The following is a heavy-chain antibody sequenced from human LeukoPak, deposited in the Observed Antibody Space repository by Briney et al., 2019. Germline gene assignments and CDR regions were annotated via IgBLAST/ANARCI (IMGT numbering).Heavy chain of an antibody. CDR1: GGSFSGYY. Sequence: PSETLSLTCAVYGGSFSGYYWSWIRQPPGKGLEWIGEINHSGSTNYNPSLKSRVTISVDTSKNQFSLKLSSVTAADTAVYYCARLGYCSSTSCYAWGGDTHPWGQGTLVTVSS. CDR3: ARLGYCSSTSCYAWGGDTHP. D-gene: IGHD2-2*03. J-gene: IGHJ5*02. CDR2: INHSGST. V-gene: IGHV4-34*01.